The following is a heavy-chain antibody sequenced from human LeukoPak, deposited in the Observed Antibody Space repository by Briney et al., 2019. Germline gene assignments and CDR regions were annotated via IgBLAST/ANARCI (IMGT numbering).Heavy chain of an antibody. Sequence: ASVKVSCKASGYTFTGYYMHWVRQAPGQGLEWMGWISAYNGNTNYAQKLQGRVTMTTDTSTSTAYMELRSLRSDDTAVYYCARDTGYDSSGYPDYWGQGTLVTVSS. CDR1: GYTFTGYY. V-gene: IGHV1-18*04. CDR2: ISAYNGNT. CDR3: ARDTGYDSSGYPDY. J-gene: IGHJ4*02. D-gene: IGHD3-22*01.